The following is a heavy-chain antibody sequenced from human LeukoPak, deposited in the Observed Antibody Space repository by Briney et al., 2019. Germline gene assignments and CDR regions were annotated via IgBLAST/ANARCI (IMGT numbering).Heavy chain of an antibody. CDR1: GFTFSSYG. Sequence: GGSLRLSCAASGFTFSSYGMHWVRQAPGKGLEWVAVISYDGSNKYYADSVKGRFTISRDNSKNTLYLQMNSLRAEDTAVYYCAKGLDYGDAFDIWGQGTMVTVSS. CDR2: ISYDGSNK. J-gene: IGHJ3*02. V-gene: IGHV3-30*18. CDR3: AKGLDYGDAFDI. D-gene: IGHD4-17*01.